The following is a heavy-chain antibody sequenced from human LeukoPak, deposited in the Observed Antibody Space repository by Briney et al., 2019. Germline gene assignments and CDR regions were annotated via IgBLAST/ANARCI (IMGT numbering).Heavy chain of an antibody. J-gene: IGHJ4*02. CDR2: TNWDAAST. D-gene: IGHD2-2*01. CDR3: ARVNEGVPAAPMGY. V-gene: IGHV3-20*04. CDR1: GFRFDDYG. Sequence: GGSLRLSCAASGFRFDDYGMSWVRHVPGKGLDWVSGTNWDAASTGYADSVKGRFTISRDNAKNSLYLQMNSLRAEDTAVYYCARVNEGVPAAPMGYWGQGTLVTVSS.